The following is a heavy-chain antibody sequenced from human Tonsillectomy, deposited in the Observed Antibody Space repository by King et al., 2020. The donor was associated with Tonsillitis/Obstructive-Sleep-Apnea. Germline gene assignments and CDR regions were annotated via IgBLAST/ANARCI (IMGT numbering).Heavy chain of an antibody. V-gene: IGHV3-64D*06. Sequence: VQLVESGGGLVQPGGSLILSCSASGFTFSSYAMHWVRQAPGKGLEYVSAISSNGGSTYHADSVKDRFTISRDNSKNTLYLQMSSLRAEDTAVYYCVKLGGFGDFLSWGQGTLVTVSS. D-gene: IGHD3-10*01. CDR3: VKLGGFGDFLS. CDR1: GFTFSSYA. CDR2: ISSNGGST. J-gene: IGHJ4*02.